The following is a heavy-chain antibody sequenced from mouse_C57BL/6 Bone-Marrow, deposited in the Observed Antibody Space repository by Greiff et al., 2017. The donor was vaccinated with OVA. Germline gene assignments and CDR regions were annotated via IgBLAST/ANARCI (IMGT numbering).Heavy chain of an antibody. CDR1: GYTFTSYW. V-gene: IGHV1-59*01. Sequence: QVQLQQPGAELVRPGTSVKLSCKASGYTFTSYWMHWVKQRPGQGLEWIGVIDPSDSYTTSNHKFTGKATLTVDTSSSKAYMQNSSLTSEDTGVYYYARPGGFAYWGQGTLVTVSA. J-gene: IGHJ3*01. CDR2: IDPSDSYT. CDR3: ARPGGFAY.